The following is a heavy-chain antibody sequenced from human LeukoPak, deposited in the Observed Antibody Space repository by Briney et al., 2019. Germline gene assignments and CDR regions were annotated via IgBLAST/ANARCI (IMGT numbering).Heavy chain of an antibody. CDR3: AKAVVVRGYFDY. CDR2: IIPIFGTA. V-gene: IGHV1-69*05. D-gene: IGHD3-10*01. Sequence: SVKVSCKASGGTFSSYAISWVRQAPGQGLEWMGGIIPIFGTANYAQKFQGRVTITTDESTSTAYMELSSLRSEDTAVYYCAKAVVVRGYFDYWGQGTLVTVPS. CDR1: GGTFSSYA. J-gene: IGHJ4*02.